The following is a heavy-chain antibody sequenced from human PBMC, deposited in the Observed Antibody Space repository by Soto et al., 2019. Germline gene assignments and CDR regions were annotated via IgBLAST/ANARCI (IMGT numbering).Heavy chain of an antibody. CDR1: GGTFSSYA. V-gene: IGHV1-69*13. CDR3: ARAGLEAAAGTDLYYYYYYGMDV. D-gene: IGHD6-13*01. Sequence: SVKVSCKASGGTFSSYAISWVRQAPGQGLEWMGGIIPIFGTANYAQKFQGRVTITADESTSTAYMELSSLRSEDTAVYYCARAGLEAAAGTDLYYYYYYGMDVWGQGTTVTVSS. J-gene: IGHJ6*02. CDR2: IIPIFGTA.